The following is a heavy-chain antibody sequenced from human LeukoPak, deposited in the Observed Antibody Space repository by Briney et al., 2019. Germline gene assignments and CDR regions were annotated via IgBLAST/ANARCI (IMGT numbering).Heavy chain of an antibody. CDR2: INPDGRET. CDR1: GFTFNRCW. Sequence: GGSLRLSCVVSGFTFNRCWMNWVRQAPGKGLEWVAHINPDGRETYYVDSVKGRFTISRDNAQNSMYLQMNSLRVEDTAVYYCTSWGDTTAEYFQRWGQGTLVTVSS. J-gene: IGHJ1*01. CDR3: TSWGDTTAEYFQR. D-gene: IGHD2-21*02. V-gene: IGHV3-7*01.